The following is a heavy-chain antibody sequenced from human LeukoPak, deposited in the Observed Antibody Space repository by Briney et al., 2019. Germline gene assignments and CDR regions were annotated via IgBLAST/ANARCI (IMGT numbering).Heavy chain of an antibody. D-gene: IGHD1-14*01. V-gene: IGHV1-3*04. J-gene: IGHJ4*02. Sequence: ASVKVSCKASGYTYTDYAIHWVRRAPGQGLEWMGWINTEKGDTRFSEKFQGRVTITRDTSASAAYMELSSLRSEDTALYYCARDIVRPSTEPLRGYWGQGTLVTVSS. CDR3: ARDIVRPSTEPLRGY. CDR2: INTEKGDT. CDR1: GYTYTDYA.